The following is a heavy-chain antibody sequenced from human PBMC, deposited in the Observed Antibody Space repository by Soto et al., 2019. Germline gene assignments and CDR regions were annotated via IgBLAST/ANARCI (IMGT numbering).Heavy chain of an antibody. CDR1: GYTFTSYG. CDR2: ISAYNGNT. D-gene: IGHD2-15*01. J-gene: IGHJ5*02. V-gene: IGHV1-18*01. Sequence: QVQLVQSGAAVKKPGASVKVSCKASGYTFTSYGISWVRQAPGQGLEWMGWISAYNGNTNYAQKLQGRVTMTTDTSTSTAYMELRSLRYDDTAVYYCARDGLCSGGSCYFGWFDPWCQGTLVTVSS. CDR3: ARDGLCSGGSCYFGWFDP.